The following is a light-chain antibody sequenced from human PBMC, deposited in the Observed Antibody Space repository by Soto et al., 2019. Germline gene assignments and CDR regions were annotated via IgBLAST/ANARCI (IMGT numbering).Light chain of an antibody. CDR1: QSISTW. CDR3: QLYINYPCT. Sequence: DIQMTQSPSTLSASVGDRVTITGRASQSISTWLAWYQQKPGKAPKLLIYDASSLESGVPSRFGGGGSGTEFTLTIIILQPDDFAIYYCQLYINYPCTFGQGTILDI. V-gene: IGKV1-5*01. CDR2: DAS. J-gene: IGKJ1*01.